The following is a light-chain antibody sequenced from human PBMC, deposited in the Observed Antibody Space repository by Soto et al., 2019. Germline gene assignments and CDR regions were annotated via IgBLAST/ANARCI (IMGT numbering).Light chain of an antibody. CDR3: SSCTSQSILS. Sequence: QSVLTQPASVSGSPGQSITISCAGTMRDVGAYNLVSWYQQHPGRVPQLIIYEVRNRPSGISFRFSGSKSGNTASLTSSGLQAEDEADYYCSSCTSQSILSFGG. V-gene: IGLV2-14*01. J-gene: IGLJ2*01. CDR2: EVR. CDR1: MRDVGAYNL.